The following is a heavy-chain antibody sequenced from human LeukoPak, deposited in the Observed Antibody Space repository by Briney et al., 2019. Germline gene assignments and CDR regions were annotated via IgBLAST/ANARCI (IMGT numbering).Heavy chain of an antibody. D-gene: IGHD6-19*01. CDR3: ARPYSSGSYWYFDL. Sequence: ASVKVSCKASGYTFTSYDINWVRQAPGQGLEWMGRINPNSGGTNYAQKFQGRVTMTRDTSISTAYMELSRLRSDDTAVYYCARPYSSGSYWYFDLWGRGTLVTVSS. CDR1: GYTFTSYD. V-gene: IGHV1-2*06. CDR2: INPNSGGT. J-gene: IGHJ2*01.